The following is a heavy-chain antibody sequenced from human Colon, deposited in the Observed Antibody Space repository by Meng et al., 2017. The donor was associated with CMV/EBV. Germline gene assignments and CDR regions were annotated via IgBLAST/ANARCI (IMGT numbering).Heavy chain of an antibody. V-gene: IGHV2-5*02. J-gene: IGHJ4*02. D-gene: IGHD3-16*01. CDR3: ARRRPYSYGLIDF. CDR2: IYWDDGK. CDR1: GFSLTTGAVG. Sequence: FSGFSLTTGAVGVYWIRQAPGKGLEWVSLIYWDDGKRYSPYLESRLTITKDTSKNQVVLTMTNMDPVDTATYYCARRRPYSYGLIDFWGRGTLVTVSS.